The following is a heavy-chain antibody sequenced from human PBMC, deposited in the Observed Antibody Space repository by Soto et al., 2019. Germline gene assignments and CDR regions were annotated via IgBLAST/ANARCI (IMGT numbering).Heavy chain of an antibody. V-gene: IGHV4-61*01. D-gene: IGHD2-15*01. CDR3: ARQEVVVALWGDDFDF. CDR1: GGSVSSRSYY. J-gene: IGHJ3*01. Sequence: QVQLQESGPGLVKPSETLSLTCSVSGGSVSSRSYYWTWIRQRPGKGLQWIGYMYYRGSASYNPSLKSRVTISIDTSKNQFSLNLSSVTAADTAVYYCARQEVVVALWGDDFDFWGQGTMVTVSS. CDR2: MYYRGSA.